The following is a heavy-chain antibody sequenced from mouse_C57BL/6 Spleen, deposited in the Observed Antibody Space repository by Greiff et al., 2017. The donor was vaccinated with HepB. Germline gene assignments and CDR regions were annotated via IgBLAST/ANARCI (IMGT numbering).Heavy chain of an antibody. J-gene: IGHJ4*01. CDR3: ARDDYDGYYYAMDY. CDR1: GYTFTSYD. Sequence: QVQLQQSGPELVKPGASVKLSCKASGYTFTSYDINWVKQRPGQGLEWIGWIYPRDGSTKYNEKFKGKATLTVDTSSSTAYMELHSLTSEDSAVYFCARDDYDGYYYAMDYWGQGTSVTVSS. D-gene: IGHD2-4*01. CDR2: IYPRDGST. V-gene: IGHV1-85*01.